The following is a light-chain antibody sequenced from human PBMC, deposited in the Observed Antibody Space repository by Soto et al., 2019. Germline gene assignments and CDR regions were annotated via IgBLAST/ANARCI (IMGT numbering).Light chain of an antibody. V-gene: IGLV2-23*02. J-gene: IGLJ1*01. CDR2: EVT. CDR3: CSYAGSTTYV. Sequence: QSALTQPASVSGSPGQSITISCTGTSNDVGNYNLVSWYQQHPGKAPKLLIYEVTERPSGVSNHFSGSKSGNTASLTISGLQAEDEADYYCCSYAGSTTYVFGTGTKVTVL. CDR1: SNDVGNYNL.